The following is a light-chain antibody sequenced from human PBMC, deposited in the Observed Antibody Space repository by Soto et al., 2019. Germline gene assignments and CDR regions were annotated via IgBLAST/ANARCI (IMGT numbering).Light chain of an antibody. Sequence: DIQMTQSPSTLSASVGDRVTITCRASQSVSSWLAWYQQKPGKAPKLLMYKASSLESGVPSRFSGRGSGTECTLTISSLQPDDFATYYCQQYNRYSRTFGQGTKLEIK. CDR1: QSVSSW. CDR2: KAS. CDR3: QQYNRYSRT. J-gene: IGKJ2*01. V-gene: IGKV1-5*03.